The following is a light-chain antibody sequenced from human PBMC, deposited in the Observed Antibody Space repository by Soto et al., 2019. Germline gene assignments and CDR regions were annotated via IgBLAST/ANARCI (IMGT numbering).Light chain of an antibody. J-gene: IGLJ1*01. V-gene: IGLV2-14*01. Sequence: QSALTQPASVSGSPGQSITISCTGTSSDVGVSDYVSWYQQYPGKAPKLIISDVSNWPSGVSNRFSGSNSGNTASLTISGIQAKDEADYYCRSYTSGSTYVFGTGTKLTVL. CDR2: DVS. CDR3: RSYTSGSTYV. CDR1: SSDVGVSDY.